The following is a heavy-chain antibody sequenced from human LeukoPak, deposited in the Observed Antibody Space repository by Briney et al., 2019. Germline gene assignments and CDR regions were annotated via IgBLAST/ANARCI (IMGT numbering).Heavy chain of an antibody. V-gene: IGHV4-4*02. CDR3: ARGVVTTFYDYYYYMDV. J-gene: IGHJ6*03. D-gene: IGHD2/OR15-2a*01. Sequence: PSETLSLTCAVSGGSISSSNWWSWVRQPPGKGLEWIGEIYHSGSTNYNPSLKSRVTISVDKSKNQFSLKLSSVTAADTAVYYCARGVVTTFYDYYYYMDVWGKGTTVTISS. CDR2: IYHSGST. CDR1: GGSISSSNW.